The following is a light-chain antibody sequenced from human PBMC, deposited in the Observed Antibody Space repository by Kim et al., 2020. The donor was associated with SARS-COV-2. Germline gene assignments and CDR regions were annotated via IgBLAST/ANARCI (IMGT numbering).Light chain of an antibody. V-gene: IGKV1-17*03. CDR2: DAS. Sequence: SASVGDRVTITCRASQDISNSLAWFQQKIGKAPQRLIYDASTLQSGVPSRFTGGGSGTEFTLTISSLQPDDFATYYCLQHHVYPLTFGQGTKLEI. J-gene: IGKJ2*01. CDR1: QDISNS. CDR3: LQHHVYPLT.